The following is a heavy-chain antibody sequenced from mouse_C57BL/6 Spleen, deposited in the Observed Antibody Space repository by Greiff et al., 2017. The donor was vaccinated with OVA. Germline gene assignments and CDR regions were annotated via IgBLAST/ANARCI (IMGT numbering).Heavy chain of an antibody. CDR2: INYDGSST. CDR3: AREGDGSSYAY. CDR1: GFTFSDYY. V-gene: IGHV5-16*01. J-gene: IGHJ3*01. Sequence: EVQVVESEGGLVQPGSSMKLSCTASGFTFSDYYMAWVRQVPEKGLEWVANINYDGSSTYYLDSLKSRFIISRDNAKNILYLQMSSLKSEDTATYYCAREGDGSSYAYWGQGTLVTVSA. D-gene: IGHD1-1*01.